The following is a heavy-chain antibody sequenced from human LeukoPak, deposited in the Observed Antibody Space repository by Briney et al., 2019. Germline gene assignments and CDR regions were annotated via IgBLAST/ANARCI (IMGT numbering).Heavy chain of an antibody. D-gene: IGHD2-21*02. CDR3: ARTPGAYCGGDCYSGWFDY. CDR2: ISSSGSTI. Sequence: PGGPLRLSCAASGFTFSDYYMSWIRQAPGKGLEWVSYISSSGSTIYYADSVKGRFIISRDNAKNSLYLQMNSLRAEDTAVYYCARTPGAYCGGDCYSGWFDYWGQGTLVTVSS. CDR1: GFTFSDYY. J-gene: IGHJ4*02. V-gene: IGHV3-11*01.